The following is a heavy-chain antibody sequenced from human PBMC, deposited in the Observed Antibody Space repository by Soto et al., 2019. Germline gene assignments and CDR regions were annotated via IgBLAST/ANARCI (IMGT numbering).Heavy chain of an antibody. CDR1: GGSISSGDYY. CDR2: IYYSGST. V-gene: IGHV4-30-4*01. Sequence: SETLSLTCTVSGGSISSGDYYWSWIRQPPGKGLEWIGYIYYSGSTYYNPSLKSRVTISVDTSKNQFSLKLSSVTAADTAVYYCAVGIAVAGTGSRTHFDYWGQGTLVTVSS. J-gene: IGHJ4*02. CDR3: AVGIAVAGTGSRTHFDY. D-gene: IGHD6-19*01.